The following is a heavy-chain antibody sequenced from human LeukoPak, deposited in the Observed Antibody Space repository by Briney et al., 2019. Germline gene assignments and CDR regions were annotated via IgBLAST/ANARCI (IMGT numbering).Heavy chain of an antibody. J-gene: IGHJ4*02. CDR2: SGSTT. CDR1: GFIFSNYA. V-gene: IGHV3-23*01. CDR3: TRDSSYGDYSTAFDY. Sequence: GGSLRLSCAASGFIFSNYAMTWDRQAPGKGLEWVSSSGSTTDYSDSVKGRFTISRDNSKNTLYLQMNSLRADDTAVYYCTRDSSYGDYSTAFDYWGQGALVTVSS. D-gene: IGHD4-17*01.